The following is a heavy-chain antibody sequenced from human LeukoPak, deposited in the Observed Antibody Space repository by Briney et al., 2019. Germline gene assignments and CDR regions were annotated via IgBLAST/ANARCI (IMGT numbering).Heavy chain of an antibody. CDR2: IYYSGST. CDR3: AREGASSWYGH. D-gene: IGHD6-13*01. V-gene: IGHV4-39*07. Sequence: KPSETLSLTCTVSGVSISSSSYYWGWIRQPPGKGLEWIGSIYYSGSTYYNPSLKSRVTISVDTSKNQFSLKLSSVTAADTAVYYCAREGASSWYGHWGQGTLVTVSS. CDR1: GVSISSSSYY. J-gene: IGHJ5*02.